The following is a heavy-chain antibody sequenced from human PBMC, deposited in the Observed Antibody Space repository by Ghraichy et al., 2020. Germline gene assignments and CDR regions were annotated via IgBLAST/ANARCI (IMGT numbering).Heavy chain of an antibody. J-gene: IGHJ6*02. V-gene: IGHV4-4*02. CDR2: IFHSGST. CDR1: GGSITSSNW. D-gene: IGHD4-11*01. Sequence: SETLSLTCAVSGGSITSSNWWGWVRQPPGKGLEWIGEIFHSGSTNYNTSLKGRVAISVDKSKNQFSLKLSSVTAADTAVYYCARVGSMTTVTPYYYYGMDVWGQGTPVTVSS. CDR3: ARVGSMTTVTPYYYYGMDV.